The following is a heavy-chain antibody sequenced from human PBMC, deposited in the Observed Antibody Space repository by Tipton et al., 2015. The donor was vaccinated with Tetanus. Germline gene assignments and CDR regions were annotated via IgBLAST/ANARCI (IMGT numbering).Heavy chain of an antibody. CDR1: GFTFSSFA. CDR3: ARGNGYSGYHHYFDY. V-gene: IGHV3-23*01. J-gene: IGHJ4*02. Sequence: SLRLSCAASGFTFSSFAMSWVRQAPGKGLEWVSSISDSGGTTYYAGSVKGRFTLSRDNSKNTLFLHMDPLRAEDTAVYYCARGNGYSGYHHYFDYWGQGILVTVSS. D-gene: IGHD5-12*01. CDR2: ISDSGGTT.